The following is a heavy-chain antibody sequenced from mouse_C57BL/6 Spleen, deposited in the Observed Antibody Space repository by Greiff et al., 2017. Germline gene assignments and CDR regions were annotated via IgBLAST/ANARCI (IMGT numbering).Heavy chain of an antibody. Sequence: QVQLQQPGAELVKPGASVKLSCKASGYTFTSYWMHWVKQRPGQGLEWIGMIHPNSGSTNYNEKFKSKATLTVDKSSSTAYMQLSSLTSEDSAVYYCARGRGNYDWFAYWGQGTLVTVSA. CDR2: IHPNSGST. CDR1: GYTFTSYW. D-gene: IGHD2-1*01. J-gene: IGHJ3*01. V-gene: IGHV1-64*01. CDR3: ARGRGNYDWFAY.